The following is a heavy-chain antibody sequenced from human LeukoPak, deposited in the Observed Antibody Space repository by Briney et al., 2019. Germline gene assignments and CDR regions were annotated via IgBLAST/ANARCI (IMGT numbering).Heavy chain of an antibody. V-gene: IGHV1-69*13. CDR3: ARDPSLSRGSVLNTYYHYYGMDV. Sequence: SVKVSCKASGGTFSSYAISWVRQAPGQGLEWMGGIIPIIGTANYAQKFQGRVTITADESTSTAYMELSSLRSEDTAVYYCARDPSLSRGSVLNTYYHYYGMDVWGQGTTVTVSS. J-gene: IGHJ6*02. CDR2: IIPIIGTA. CDR1: GGTFSSYA. D-gene: IGHD4/OR15-4a*01.